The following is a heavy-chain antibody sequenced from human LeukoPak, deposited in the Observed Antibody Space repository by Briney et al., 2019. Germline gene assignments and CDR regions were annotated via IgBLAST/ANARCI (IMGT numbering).Heavy chain of an antibody. J-gene: IGHJ4*02. D-gene: IGHD6-19*01. CDR1: GGTFSSYA. V-gene: IGHV1-69*05. Sequence: ASVKVSCKTSGGTFSSYAISWVRQAPGQGLEWMGRIIPIFGTANYAQKFQGRVTITTDESTSTAYMELSSLRSEDTAVYYCAREAVSSGWYYFDYWGQGTLVTVSS. CDR3: AREAVSSGWYYFDY. CDR2: IIPIFGTA.